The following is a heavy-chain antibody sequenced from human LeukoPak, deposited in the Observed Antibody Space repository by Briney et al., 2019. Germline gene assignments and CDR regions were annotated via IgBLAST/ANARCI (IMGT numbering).Heavy chain of an antibody. CDR3: ASPPGIDGDLDP. Sequence: GGSLRLSCAASGFIFSSYGMHWVRQAPDKGLEWVAFIRYDGSRKYYADSVKGRFTISRDNSKNTLYLQMNGLRAEDTAMYYCASPPGIDGDLDPWGQGTLVTVSS. CDR2: IRYDGSRK. V-gene: IGHV3-30*02. D-gene: IGHD6-13*01. CDR1: GFIFSSYG. J-gene: IGHJ5*02.